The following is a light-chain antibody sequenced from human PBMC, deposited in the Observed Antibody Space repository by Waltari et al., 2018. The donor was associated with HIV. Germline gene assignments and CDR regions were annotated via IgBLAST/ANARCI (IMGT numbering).Light chain of an antibody. J-gene: IGLJ3*02. Sequence: QSVLTQPPSASGTPGQRVSISCSGSSSNIGSNIVNWYQQLPGTAPKLLIYSNRQRTSGVPDRFSGSKSGTSASLAISGLQAEDEADYYCAAWDDSLNAWVFGGGTKLTVL. CDR3: AAWDDSLNAWV. CDR2: SNR. CDR1: SSNIGSNI. V-gene: IGLV1-44*01.